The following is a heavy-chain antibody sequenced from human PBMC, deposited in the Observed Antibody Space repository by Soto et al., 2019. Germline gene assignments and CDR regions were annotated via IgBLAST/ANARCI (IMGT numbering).Heavy chain of an antibody. V-gene: IGHV4-31*03. D-gene: IGHD2-15*01. J-gene: IGHJ5*02. CDR3: ARRLDDTPETFFNWFDP. CDR2: IFYTGTA. Sequence: QVQLQESGPGLVKPSQTLSLTCTVSGGSINTGGYYWGWIRHLPGEGLEWIGHIFYTGTAYSNPSLRIRVTVAIDTSANQFSLHMYSVTAADTAMYYCARRLDDTPETFFNWFDPWGQGILVTVSS. CDR1: GGSINTGGYY.